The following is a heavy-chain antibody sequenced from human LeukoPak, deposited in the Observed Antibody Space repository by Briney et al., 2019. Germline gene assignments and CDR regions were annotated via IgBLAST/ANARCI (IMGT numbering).Heavy chain of an antibody. Sequence: SETLSLTCTVSGYSISSGYYWGWIRQPPGKGLEWIGSIYHSGSTYYNPSLKSRVTISVDTSKNQFSLKLSSVTAADTAVYYCARDYGYDILTGYYLGLYYYYYMDVWGKGTTVTVSS. CDR2: IYHSGST. CDR1: GYSISSGYY. J-gene: IGHJ6*03. V-gene: IGHV4-38-2*02. CDR3: ARDYGYDILTGYYLGLYYYYYMDV. D-gene: IGHD3-9*01.